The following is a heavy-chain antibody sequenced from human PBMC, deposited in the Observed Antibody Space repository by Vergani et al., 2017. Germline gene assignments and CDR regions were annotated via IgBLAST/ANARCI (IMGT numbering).Heavy chain of an antibody. Sequence: QVQLQESGPGLVKPSETLSLTCTVSGGSISSYYWSWIRQPPGKGLEWIGYIYYSGSTNYNPSLKSRVTISVDTSKNQFSLKLSSVTAADTAVYYCARSIEDHYYYGMDVWGQGP. V-gene: IGHV4-59*01. CDR1: GGSISSYY. D-gene: IGHD1-26*01. CDR3: ARSIEDHYYYGMDV. J-gene: IGHJ6*02. CDR2: IYYSGST.